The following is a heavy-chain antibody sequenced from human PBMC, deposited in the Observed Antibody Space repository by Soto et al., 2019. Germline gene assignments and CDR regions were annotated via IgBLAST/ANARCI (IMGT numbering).Heavy chain of an antibody. V-gene: IGHV1-69*01. CDR2: IIPIPGTA. CDR1: GGTFSSYA. D-gene: IGHD2-2*01. J-gene: IGHJ6*02. Sequence: QVQLVQSGAEVKKPGSSVKVSCKASGGTFSSYAISWVRQAPGQGLEWMGGIIPIPGTANYAQKFQGRVTITAEESTSTAYMKLSSLRSEDTAVYYCARSQGSSTSLEIYYYYYYGMDVWGQGTTVTVSS. CDR3: ARSQGSSTSLEIYYYYYYGMDV.